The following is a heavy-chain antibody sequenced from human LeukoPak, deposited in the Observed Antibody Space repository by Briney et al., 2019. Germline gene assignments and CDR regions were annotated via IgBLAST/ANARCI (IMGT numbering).Heavy chain of an antibody. D-gene: IGHD6-19*01. V-gene: IGHV3-21*01. J-gene: IGHJ1*01. CDR1: GFTFSSYW. CDR3: ASRKSSGWLDYFQH. Sequence: GGSLRLSCAASGFTFSSYWMTRVRQAPGKGLEWVSSISSSSSYKYYADSVKGRFTISRDNAKNSLYLQMNSLRAEDTAVYYCASRKSSGWLDYFQHWGQGTLVTVSS. CDR2: ISSSSSYK.